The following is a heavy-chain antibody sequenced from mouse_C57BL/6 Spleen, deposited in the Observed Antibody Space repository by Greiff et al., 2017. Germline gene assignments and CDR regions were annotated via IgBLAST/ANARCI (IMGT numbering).Heavy chain of an antibody. CDR1: GYTFTSYT. CDR3: ARWNGYYAMDY. V-gene: IGHV1-4*01. J-gene: IGHJ4*01. CDR2: INPSSGYT. Sequence: VQLHQSGAELARPGASVKMSCKASGYTFTSYTMHWVKQRPGQGLEWIGYINPSSGYTKYNQKFKDKATLTADKSSSTAYMQLSSLTSEDSAVYYCARWNGYYAMDYWGQGTSVTVSS.